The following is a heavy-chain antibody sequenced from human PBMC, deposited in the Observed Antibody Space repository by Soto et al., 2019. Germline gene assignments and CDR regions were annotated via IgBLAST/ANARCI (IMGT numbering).Heavy chain of an antibody. J-gene: IGHJ4*02. Sequence: QVQLVQSGAEVKKPGSSVKVSSKASGGTFSSYAISWVRQAPGQGLEWMGGIIPIFGTANYAQKFQGRVTITADESTSTAYMELSSLRSEDTXXXXXXSSSSGYYSYFDYWGQGTLVTVSS. V-gene: IGHV1-69*01. CDR2: IIPIFGTA. CDR1: GGTFSSYA. CDR3: XSSSSGYYSYFDY. D-gene: IGHD3-22*01.